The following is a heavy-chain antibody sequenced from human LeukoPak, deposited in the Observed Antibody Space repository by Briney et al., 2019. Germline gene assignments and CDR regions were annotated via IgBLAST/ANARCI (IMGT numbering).Heavy chain of an antibody. CDR1: GGTFSSYA. D-gene: IGHD3-3*01. V-gene: IGHV1-69*04. CDR3: AREVSYDFWSGYFDY. Sequence: SVKVSCKASGGTFSSYAISWVRQPPGQGLEWMGRIIPILGIADYAQKFQGRVTITADKSTSTAYMELSSLRSEDTAVYYCAREVSYDFWSGYFDYWGQGTLVTVSS. CDR2: IIPILGIA. J-gene: IGHJ4*02.